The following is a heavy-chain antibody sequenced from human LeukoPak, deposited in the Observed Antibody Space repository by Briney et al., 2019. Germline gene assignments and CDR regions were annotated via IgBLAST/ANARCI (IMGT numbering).Heavy chain of an antibody. V-gene: IGHV3-23*01. D-gene: IGHD5-12*01. J-gene: IGHJ4*02. CDR2: LSGTSSSI. Sequence: PGGSLRLSCAASGITFSSYAMSWVRQAPGQGLEWVSTLSGTSSSIYYADSVRGRFTISRDNSKNTLSLQMNSLRAEDTAVYYCAKDRGYSGYDFHCWGQGTLVTVSS. CDR3: AKDRGYSGYDFHC. CDR1: GITFSSYA.